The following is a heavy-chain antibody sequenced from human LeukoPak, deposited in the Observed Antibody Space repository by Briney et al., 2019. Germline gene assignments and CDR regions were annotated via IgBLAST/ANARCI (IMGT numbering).Heavy chain of an antibody. CDR1: GGSISSGSYY. D-gene: IGHD3-16*01. Sequence: SQTLSLTCTVPGGSISSGSYYWSWIRQPAGKGLEWIVRIYTSGNTNYNPSLKSRVTISADTSKNQFSLKLSSVTAADTAVYYCARAGDGGWGLVAYLDYWGQGTLVTVSS. CDR3: ARAGDGGWGLVAYLDY. V-gene: IGHV4-61*02. CDR2: IYTSGNT. J-gene: IGHJ4*02.